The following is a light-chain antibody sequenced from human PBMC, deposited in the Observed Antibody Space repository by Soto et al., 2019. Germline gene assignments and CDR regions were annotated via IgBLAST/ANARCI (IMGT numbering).Light chain of an antibody. CDR2: KAS. Sequence: DIQMTQSPSPLSASVGDRVTITCRASQSISSWLGWYQQKPGKAPKLLIYKASSLESGVPSRFSGSGSGTEFTLTISSLQPDDFATYYCQQYNSYQYTFGQGTKLEIK. CDR3: QQYNSYQYT. V-gene: IGKV1-5*03. J-gene: IGKJ2*01. CDR1: QSISSW.